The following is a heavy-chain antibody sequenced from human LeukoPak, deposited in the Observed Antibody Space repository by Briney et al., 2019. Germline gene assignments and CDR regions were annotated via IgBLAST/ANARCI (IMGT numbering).Heavy chain of an antibody. Sequence: GGSLRLSCAASGLTFSSYAMSWVRQAPGKGLEWVSAISGSGGSIYYADSVKGRFTISRDNSKNTLYLQMNSLRAEDTAVYYCAKEERMATSCYWGQGTLVTVSS. V-gene: IGHV3-23*01. J-gene: IGHJ4*02. D-gene: IGHD5-24*01. CDR1: GLTFSSYA. CDR3: AKEERMATSCY. CDR2: ISGSGGSI.